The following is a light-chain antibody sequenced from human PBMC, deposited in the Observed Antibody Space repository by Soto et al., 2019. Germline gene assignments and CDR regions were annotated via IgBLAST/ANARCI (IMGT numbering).Light chain of an antibody. CDR3: QQYGNALS. CDR2: GGS. V-gene: IGKV3-20*01. J-gene: IGKJ4*01. CDR1: QSVSSTY. Sequence: EIVLTQSPGPLSLSPGERANISCRASQSVSSTYFAWYQQKPGQSPRLLIYGGSNRASGIPDRFSGSGSGTDFILTISRLEPEDFAVYVCQQYGNALSFGGGTKVDIK.